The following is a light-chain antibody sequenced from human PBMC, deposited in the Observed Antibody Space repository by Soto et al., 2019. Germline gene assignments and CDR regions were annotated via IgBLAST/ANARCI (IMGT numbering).Light chain of an antibody. V-gene: IGKV3-15*01. J-gene: IGKJ1*01. CDR1: QSVSSN. Sequence: EIVMTQSPATLTVSPGGRATLSCRASQSVSSNLAWYQQKPGQAPRLLIYGASTRATGFPARFSGSGSGTEFTLTISSLQSEDFVLYYCQQYGSSPQTFGQGTKVGIK. CDR2: GAS. CDR3: QQYGSSPQT.